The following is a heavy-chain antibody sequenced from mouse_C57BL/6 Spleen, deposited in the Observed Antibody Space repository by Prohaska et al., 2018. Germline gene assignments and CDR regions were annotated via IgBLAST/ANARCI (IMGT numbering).Heavy chain of an antibody. CDR2: IDPSDSYT. V-gene: IGHV1-59*01. CDR1: GYTFTIYW. J-gene: IGHJ1*03. CDR3: TH. Sequence: QVQLQQPGAELVRPGTSVKLSCKASGYTFTIYWMHGVKQMPGQDLVWIGVIDPSDSYTNYNQKFKGKATLTVDTSSSTAYMQLSSLSSEVWPVSRCTHRGT. D-gene: IGHD2-10*02.